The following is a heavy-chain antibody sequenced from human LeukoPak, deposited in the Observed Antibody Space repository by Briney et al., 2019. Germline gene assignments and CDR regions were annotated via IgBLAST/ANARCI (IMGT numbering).Heavy chain of an antibody. CDR1: GGSFSNYI. V-gene: IGHV1-69*05. J-gene: IGHJ4*02. CDR3: ASRNDILTGYYPNS. CDR2: IVPLFATP. Sequence: SVKVSRKTSGGSFSNYIITWVRQAPGQGLEWMGGIVPLFATPHYAQKYQGRLTIITDEPTSTAYMELSSLTSEDTAVYYCASRNDILTGYYPNSWGQGTLVVVSS. D-gene: IGHD3-9*01.